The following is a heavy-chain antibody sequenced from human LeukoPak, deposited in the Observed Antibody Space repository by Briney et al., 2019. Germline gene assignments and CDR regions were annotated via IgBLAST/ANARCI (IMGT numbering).Heavy chain of an antibody. CDR3: ARPYGDYKNYYFDY. CDR2: INPNSGGT. J-gene: IGHJ4*02. Sequence: ASVKVSCKASGYTFIGYYIHWVRQAPGQGLEWMGWINPNSGGTNYAQKFQGRVTMTRDTSISTAYMELSRLRSDDTAVYYCARPYGDYKNYYFDYWGQGTLVTVSS. CDR1: GYTFIGYY. V-gene: IGHV1-2*02. D-gene: IGHD4-17*01.